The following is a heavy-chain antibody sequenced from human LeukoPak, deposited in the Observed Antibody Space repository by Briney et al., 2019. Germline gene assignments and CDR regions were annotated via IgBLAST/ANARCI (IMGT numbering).Heavy chain of an antibody. CDR1: GFTFRSYA. D-gene: IGHD3-10*01. CDR2: ISYDGSNK. Sequence: GGSLRLSCAGSGFTFRSYAMHWVRQAPGKGLEWVAVISYDGSNKYYADSVKGRFTISRDNSKNTLYLQMNSLRAEDTAVYYCARPHPMVRGVPDYWGQGTLVTVSS. J-gene: IGHJ4*02. V-gene: IGHV3-30*04. CDR3: ARPHPMVRGVPDY.